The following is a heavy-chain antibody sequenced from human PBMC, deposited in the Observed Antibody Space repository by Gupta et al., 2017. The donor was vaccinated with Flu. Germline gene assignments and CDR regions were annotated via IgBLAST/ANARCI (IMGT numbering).Heavy chain of an antibody. V-gene: IGHV3-33*01. D-gene: IGHD2-2*01. J-gene: IGHJ4*02. CDR1: RTG. Sequence: RTGALRVRQAPGKGLEWVAVIWYDGSNKYYADSVKGRFNISRDNSKNTLYLQMNSLRAEDTAVYYCVRAAVGGSEGDYWGQGTLVTVSS. CDR2: IWYDGSNK. CDR3: VRAAVGGSEGDY.